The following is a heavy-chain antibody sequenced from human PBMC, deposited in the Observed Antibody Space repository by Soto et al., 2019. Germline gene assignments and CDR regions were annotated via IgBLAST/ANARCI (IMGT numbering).Heavy chain of an antibody. V-gene: IGHV3-23*01. CDR1: GFTFSSYA. CDR2: ISGSGGST. CDR3: AKDSITFGGVIVIPFGQS. D-gene: IGHD3-16*02. J-gene: IGHJ4*02. Sequence: VQLLESGGGLVQPGGSLRLSCAASGFTFSSYAMSWVRQAPGKGLEWVSAISGSGGSTYYADSVKGRFTISRDNSKNTLYLQMNSLRAEDTAVYYCAKDSITFGGVIVIPFGQSWGQGTLVTVSS.